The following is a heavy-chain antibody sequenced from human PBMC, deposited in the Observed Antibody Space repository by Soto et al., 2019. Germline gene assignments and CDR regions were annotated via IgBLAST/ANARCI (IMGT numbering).Heavy chain of an antibody. CDR2: IYSGGST. CDR1: GFTVSSNY. CDR3: ARGHDYSNYLGYYYYYMDV. Sequence: GGSLRLSCAASGFTVSSNYMSWVRQAPGKGLEWVSVIYSGGSTYYADSVKGRLTISRDNAKNTLYLQMNSLRAEDTAVYYCARGHDYSNYLGYYYYYMDVWGKGTTVTVSS. D-gene: IGHD4-4*01. J-gene: IGHJ6*03. V-gene: IGHV3-66*01.